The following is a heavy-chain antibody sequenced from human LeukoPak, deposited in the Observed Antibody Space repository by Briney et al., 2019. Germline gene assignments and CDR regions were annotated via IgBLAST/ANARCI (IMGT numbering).Heavy chain of an antibody. CDR2: IYYSGST. J-gene: IGHJ4*02. CDR1: GGSISSGSSF. Sequence: SETLSLTCTVSGGSISSGSSFWGWNRQPPGKGLEWIGSIYYSGSTYYNPSLKSRLTISVDTSKTQFSLKLSSVTAADTAVYYCAKHHAYYDSSGYYYQNWGQGTLVTVSS. V-gene: IGHV4-39*01. CDR3: AKHHAYYDSSGYYYQN. D-gene: IGHD3-22*01.